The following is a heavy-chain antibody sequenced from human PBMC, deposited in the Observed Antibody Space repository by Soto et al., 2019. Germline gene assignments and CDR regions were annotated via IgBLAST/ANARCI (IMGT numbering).Heavy chain of an antibody. Sequence: QVQLVQSGAEVKKPGASVKVSCKASGYTFSSYYMHWVRQAPGQGLEWMGVIKPIGDSTNYAQKFKGRVTMTRETSTSTVYLEVTSLRPEDTAVYYCARVGSQMIVAATDYFDYWGQGTLVTVSS. CDR3: ARVGSQMIVAATDYFDY. V-gene: IGHV1-46*01. CDR2: IKPIGDST. J-gene: IGHJ4*02. D-gene: IGHD2-15*01. CDR1: GYTFSSYY.